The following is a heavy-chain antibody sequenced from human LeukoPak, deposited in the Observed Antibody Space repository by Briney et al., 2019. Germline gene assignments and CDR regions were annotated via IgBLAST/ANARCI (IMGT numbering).Heavy chain of an antibody. V-gene: IGHV3-7*04. D-gene: IGHD6-19*01. Sequence: GGSLRLSCAGYGITLSELWMNWVRQVPGKGLGWVANIKQDGSEKKYVDSVKGRFTISRDNAKNSVYLQMNSLRVDDAAVYYCVGGYGWLPDYWGQGALVTVSS. J-gene: IGHJ4*02. CDR3: VGGYGWLPDY. CDR2: IKQDGSEK. CDR1: GITLSELW.